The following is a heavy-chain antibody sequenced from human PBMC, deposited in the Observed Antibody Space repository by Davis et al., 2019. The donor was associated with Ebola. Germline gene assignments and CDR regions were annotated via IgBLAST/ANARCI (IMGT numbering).Heavy chain of an antibody. V-gene: IGHV3-15*01. D-gene: IGHD1-1*01. CDR3: TTDPWLLDVY. J-gene: IGHJ4*02. Sequence: GESLKISCAASGFTFSNAWMSWVRQAPGKGLEWVGRIKSKTDGGTTDYAAPVKGRFTISRDDSKNTLYLQMNSLKTEDTAVYYCTTDPWLLDVYWGQGTLVTVSS. CDR1: GFTFSNAW. CDR2: IKSKTDGGTT.